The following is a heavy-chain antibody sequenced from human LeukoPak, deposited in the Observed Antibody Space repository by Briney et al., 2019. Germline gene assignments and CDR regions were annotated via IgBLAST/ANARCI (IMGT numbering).Heavy chain of an antibody. CDR2: IYHSGST. CDR3: ARRAHCSSASCHYYYYYMDV. V-gene: IGHV4-38-2*01. J-gene: IGHJ6*03. CDR1: GYSISSGCY. Sequence: PSETLSLTCAVSGYSISSGCYWGWIRQPPGKGLEWIGSIYHSGSTYYNPSLKSRVTISVDTSKNQFSLKLSSVTAADTAVYYCARRAHCSSASCHYYYYYMDVWGKGTTVTVSS. D-gene: IGHD2-2*01.